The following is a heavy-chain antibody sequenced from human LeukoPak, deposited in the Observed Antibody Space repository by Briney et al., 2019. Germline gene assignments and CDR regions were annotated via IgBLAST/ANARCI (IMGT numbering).Heavy chain of an antibody. CDR1: GYTFTSYG. J-gene: IGHJ6*02. CDR3: ARANYYGSGSYYKSYYYYGMDV. V-gene: IGHV1-18*01. D-gene: IGHD3-10*01. CDR2: ISAYNGNT. Sequence: GASVKVSCKASGYTFTSYGISWVRQAPGQGLEWMGWISAYNGNTNYAQKLQGRVTMTTDTSTSTAYMELRSLRSDDTAVYYCARANYYGSGSYYKSYYYYGMDVWGQGTTVTVSS.